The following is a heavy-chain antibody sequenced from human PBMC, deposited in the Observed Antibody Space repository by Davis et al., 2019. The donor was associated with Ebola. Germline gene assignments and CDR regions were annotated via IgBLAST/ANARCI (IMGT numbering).Heavy chain of an antibody. D-gene: IGHD3-22*01. CDR1: GGSISRYY. Sequence: MPSETPSLTCTVSGGSISRYYWSWIRQPPGKGLEWIGYIYYSGSTAYNPSLKSRVTMSVDTSKNQVSLKLNSVTAADTAVYYCARLSGHYDSSGYPWGQGTLVTVSS. V-gene: IGHV4-59*08. CDR2: IYYSGST. CDR3: ARLSGHYDSSGYP. J-gene: IGHJ5*02.